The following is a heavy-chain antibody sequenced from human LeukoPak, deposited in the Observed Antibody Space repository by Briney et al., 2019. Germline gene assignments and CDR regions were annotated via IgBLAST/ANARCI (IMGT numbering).Heavy chain of an antibody. J-gene: IGHJ6*02. CDR1: GGSFSGYY. Sequence: PSETLSLTCAVYGGSFSGYYWSWIRQPPGKGLEWIGYIYYSGSTNYNPSLKSRVTISVDTSKNQFSLKLSSVTAADTAVYYCARQGYYDSSGYYGYYYYGMDVWGQGTTVTVSS. D-gene: IGHD3-22*01. V-gene: IGHV4-59*08. CDR2: IYYSGST. CDR3: ARQGYYDSSGYYGYYYYGMDV.